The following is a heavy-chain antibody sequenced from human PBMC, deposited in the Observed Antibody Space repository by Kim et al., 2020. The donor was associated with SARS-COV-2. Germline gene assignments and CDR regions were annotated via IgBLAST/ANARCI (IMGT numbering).Heavy chain of an antibody. D-gene: IGHD1-20*01. J-gene: IGHJ4*02. Sequence: GGSLRLSCAASGFTFSSYAMHWVRQAPGKGLEWVAVIWDDGGNKYYADSVKGRFTISRDNSKNTLYLQMNSLRAEDTAVYYCAKGPRGNWNDGYYFGYWGEGTPVTVS. CDR2: IWDDGGNK. CDR3: AKGPRGNWNDGYYFGY. V-gene: IGHV3-33*06. CDR1: GFTFSSYA.